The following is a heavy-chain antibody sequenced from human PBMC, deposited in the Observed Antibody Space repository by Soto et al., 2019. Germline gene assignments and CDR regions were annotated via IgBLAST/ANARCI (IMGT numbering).Heavy chain of an antibody. CDR2: INHSGST. J-gene: IGHJ5*02. Sequence: SETLSLTCAVYGGSFSGYYWSWIRQPPGKGLEWIGEINHSGSTNYNPSLKSRVTISVDTSKNQFSLKLSSVTAADTAVYYCARGSYCSSTSCYQPYNWFDPWGQGTLVTVSS. CDR3: ARGSYCSSTSCYQPYNWFDP. CDR1: GGSFSGYY. V-gene: IGHV4-34*01. D-gene: IGHD2-2*01.